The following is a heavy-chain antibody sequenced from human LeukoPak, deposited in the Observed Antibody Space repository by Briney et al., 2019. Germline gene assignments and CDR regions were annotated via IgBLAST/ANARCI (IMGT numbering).Heavy chain of an antibody. D-gene: IGHD3-22*01. Sequence: PGKSLRPSCAASGFTFRSYAIHWVRQAPGKGLEWVAVISYDGSNKYYADSVKGRFTISRDNSKNTLYLQMNSLRAEDTAVYYCAKDYYDSSGYYYATDYWGQGTLVTVSS. CDR1: GFTFRSYA. J-gene: IGHJ4*02. V-gene: IGHV3-30*04. CDR3: AKDYYDSSGYYYATDY. CDR2: ISYDGSNK.